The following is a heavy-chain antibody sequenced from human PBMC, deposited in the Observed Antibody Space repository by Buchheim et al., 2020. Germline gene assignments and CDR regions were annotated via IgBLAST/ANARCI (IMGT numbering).Heavy chain of an antibody. CDR2: ISSSSSTI. D-gene: IGHD6-13*01. CDR1: GFTFSSYS. J-gene: IGHJ5*02. V-gene: IGHV3-48*01. CDR3: ARGPGQQLVHWFDP. Sequence: EVQLVESGGGLVQPGGSLRLSCAASGFTFSSYSMNWVRQAPGKGLEWVSYISSSSSTIYYADSVKGRFNIYRDNAKKPLYLQMNSLRAEDTAVYYCARGPGQQLVHWFDPWGQGTL.